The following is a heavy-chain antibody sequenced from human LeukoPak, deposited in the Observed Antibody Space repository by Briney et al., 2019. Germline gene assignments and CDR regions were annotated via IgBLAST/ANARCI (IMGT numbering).Heavy chain of an antibody. CDR1: GYTFTSYA. J-gene: IGHJ6*02. CDR2: INAGNGNT. CDR3: ARYCSSTSCYAYGMDV. V-gene: IGHV1-3*01. D-gene: IGHD2-2*01. Sequence: ASVKVSCKASGYTFTSYAMHWVRQAPGQRLEWMGWINAGNGNTKYSQKFQGRVTITRDTSASTGYMELSSLRSEDTAVYYCARYCSSTSCYAYGMDVWGQGTTVTVSS.